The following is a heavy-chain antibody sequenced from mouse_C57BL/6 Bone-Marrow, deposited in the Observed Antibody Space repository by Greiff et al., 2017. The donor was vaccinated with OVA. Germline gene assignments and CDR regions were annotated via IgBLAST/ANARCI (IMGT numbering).Heavy chain of an antibody. J-gene: IGHJ3*01. CDR2: ISSGGSYT. CDR1: GFTFSSYG. CDR3: ARRGTLFAY. V-gene: IGHV5-6*01. Sequence: EVQRVESGGYLVKPGGSLKLSCAASGFTFSSYGMSWVRQTPDKRLEWVATISSGGSYTYYPDSVKGRFTISRDKAKNTLYLQRSSLKSEDTAMYYCARRGTLFAYWGQGTLVTVSA.